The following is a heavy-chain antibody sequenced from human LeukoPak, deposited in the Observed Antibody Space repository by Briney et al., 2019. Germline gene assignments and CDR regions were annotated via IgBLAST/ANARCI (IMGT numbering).Heavy chain of an antibody. V-gene: IGHV3-48*03. Sequence: PGGSLRLSCAASGFTFSSHVMSWVRQAPGKGLEWVSYIRGSGGSIYYAASVEGRFTISRDNAKSSLFLQMNSLRAEDTAVYYCARDDSNFDPFVYGGEGTPVTVSS. CDR3: ARDDSNFDPFVY. CDR1: GFTFSSHV. D-gene: IGHD4-11*01. J-gene: IGHJ4*02. CDR2: IRGSGGSI.